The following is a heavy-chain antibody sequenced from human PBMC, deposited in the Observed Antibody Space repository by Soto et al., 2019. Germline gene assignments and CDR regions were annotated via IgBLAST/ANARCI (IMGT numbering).Heavy chain of an antibody. J-gene: IGHJ4*02. Sequence: AKVSCEACSYTFNSYGISWVRQATGQGLEWMGWISAYNGNTNYAQKLQGRVTMTTDTSTSTAYMELRSLRSDDTAVYYCAREIGVAGTYDYWGQGTLVTVSS. D-gene: IGHD6-19*01. CDR2: ISAYNGNT. CDR1: SYTFNSYG. CDR3: AREIGVAGTYDY. V-gene: IGHV1-18*01.